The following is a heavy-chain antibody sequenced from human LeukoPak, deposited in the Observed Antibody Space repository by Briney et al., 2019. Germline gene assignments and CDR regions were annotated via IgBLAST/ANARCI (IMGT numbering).Heavy chain of an antibody. V-gene: IGHV3-23*01. Sequence: GGSLRLSCAASGFTFSSYAMSWVRQAPGKGLEWVSTISSNGGSTYYADSVKGRFTISRDNSNNTLYLQMNGLRAEDTAVYYCAKGTSYIVYWGQGTLVTVSS. D-gene: IGHD1-26*01. CDR3: AKGTSYIVY. CDR2: ISSNGGST. CDR1: GFTFSSYA. J-gene: IGHJ4*02.